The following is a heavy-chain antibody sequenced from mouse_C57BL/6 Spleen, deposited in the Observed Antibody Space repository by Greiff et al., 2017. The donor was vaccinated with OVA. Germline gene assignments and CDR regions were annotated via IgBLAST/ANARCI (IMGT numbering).Heavy chain of an antibody. CDR1: GYTFTSYW. CDR2: IYPGNSDT. V-gene: IGHV1-5*01. D-gene: IGHD2-5*01. CDR3: TKCTYYSNSYYAMDY. J-gene: IGHJ4*01. Sequence: VQLQQSGTVLARPGASVKMSCKPSGYTFTSYWMHWVKQRPGQGLEWIGAIYPGNSDTSYNQKFKGKAKLTAVTSASTAYMELSSLTNEDSAVYYCTKCTYYSNSYYAMDYWGQGTSVTVSS.